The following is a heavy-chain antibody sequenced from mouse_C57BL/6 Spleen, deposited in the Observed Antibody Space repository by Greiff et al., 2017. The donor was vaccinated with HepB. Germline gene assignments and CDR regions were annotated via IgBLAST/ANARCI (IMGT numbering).Heavy chain of an antibody. D-gene: IGHD1-1*01. CDR3: ARDHYGSSYGY. V-gene: IGHV1-66*01. CDR1: GYSFTSSY. CDR2: IYPGSGNT. J-gene: IGHJ2*01. Sequence: QVPLKVSGPELVKPGASVKISCKASGYSFTSSYIHWVKQRPGQGLEWIGWIYPGSGNTKYNEKFKGKATLTADTSSSTAYMQLSSLTSEDSAVYYCARDHYGSSYGYWGQGTTLTVSS.